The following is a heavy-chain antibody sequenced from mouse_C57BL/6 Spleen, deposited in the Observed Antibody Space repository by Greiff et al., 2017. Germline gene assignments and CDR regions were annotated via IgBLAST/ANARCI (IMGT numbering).Heavy chain of an antibody. Sequence: QVQLQQSGAELARPGASVKLSCKASGYTFTSYGISWVKQRTGQGLEWIGEIYPRSGNTYYNEKFKGKATLTADKSSSTAYMELRSLTSEDSAVYFCARGDVYDYDRFAYWGQGTLVTVSA. V-gene: IGHV1-81*01. D-gene: IGHD2-4*01. CDR2: IYPRSGNT. CDR3: ARGDVYDYDRFAY. CDR1: GYTFTSYG. J-gene: IGHJ3*01.